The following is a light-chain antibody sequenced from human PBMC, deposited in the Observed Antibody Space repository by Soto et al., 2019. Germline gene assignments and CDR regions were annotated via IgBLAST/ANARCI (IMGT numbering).Light chain of an antibody. Sequence: QSALTQPASVSGSPGQSITISCTGTSSDIGDYNYVSWYQQHPGKAPKLMIYEVSNRPSGVSNRFSGSKSGNTASLTISGLQAEDEADYYCCSYTTSSTYVFGTGTKVTVL. J-gene: IGLJ1*01. V-gene: IGLV2-14*01. CDR3: CSYTTSSTYV. CDR1: SSDIGDYNY. CDR2: EVS.